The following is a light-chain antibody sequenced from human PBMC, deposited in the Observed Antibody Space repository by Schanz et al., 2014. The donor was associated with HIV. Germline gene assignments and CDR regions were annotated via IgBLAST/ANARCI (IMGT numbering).Light chain of an antibody. CDR3: SSYTSTSTNV. V-gene: IGLV2-14*02. Sequence: QSALTQPASVSGSPGQSITISCTGTSSDVGSYNLVSWYQHHPGKAPKLTISDVSYRPSGVSNRFSGSRSGNTASLSISGLQAEDEADYFCSSYTSTSTNVFGTGTKLTVL. CDR1: SSDVGSYNL. CDR2: DVS. J-gene: IGLJ1*01.